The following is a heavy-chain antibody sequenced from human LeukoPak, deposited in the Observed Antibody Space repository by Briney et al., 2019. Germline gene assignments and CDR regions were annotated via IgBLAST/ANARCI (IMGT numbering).Heavy chain of an antibody. CDR2: ISSSSSYI. CDR3: AREFRGITFAKPRAYFDY. V-gene: IGHV3-21*01. Sequence: GGSLRLSCAASGFTFSSYSMNWVRQAPGKGLEWVSSISSSSSYIYYADSVKGRFTISRDNAKNSLYLQMNSLRAEDTAVYYCAREFRGITFAKPRAYFDYWGQGTLVTVSS. CDR1: GFTFSSYS. D-gene: IGHD3-16*01. J-gene: IGHJ4*02.